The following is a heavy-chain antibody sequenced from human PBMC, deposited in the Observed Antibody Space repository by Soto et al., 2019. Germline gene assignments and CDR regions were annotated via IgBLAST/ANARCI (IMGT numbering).Heavy chain of an antibody. V-gene: IGHV3-30-3*02. CDR1: GFTFSSYA. Sequence: PWGSLRLSCAASGFTFSSYAMHWVRQAPGKGLEWVAVISYDGSNKYYADSVKGRFTISRDNSKNTLYLQMNSLRAEDTAVYYCAEGGGAFDYYYYGMDVWGQGTTVTVSS. CDR3: AEGGGAFDYYYYGMDV. J-gene: IGHJ6*02. CDR2: ISYDGSNK. D-gene: IGHD1-26*01.